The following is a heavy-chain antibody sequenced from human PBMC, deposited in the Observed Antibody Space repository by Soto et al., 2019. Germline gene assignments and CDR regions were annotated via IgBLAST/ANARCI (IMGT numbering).Heavy chain of an antibody. Sequence: QVQLVQSGAEVKKPGSSVKVSCKASGGTFSSYAISWVRQAPGQGLEWMGGIIPIFGTANYAQKFQGRVTITADESTSTAYMELSSLRSEDMAVYYCAGCPRIAAAALCGMDVWGQGNTVTVSS. CDR2: IIPIFGTA. CDR3: AGCPRIAAAALCGMDV. V-gene: IGHV1-69*12. CDR1: GGTFSSYA. J-gene: IGHJ6*02. D-gene: IGHD6-13*01.